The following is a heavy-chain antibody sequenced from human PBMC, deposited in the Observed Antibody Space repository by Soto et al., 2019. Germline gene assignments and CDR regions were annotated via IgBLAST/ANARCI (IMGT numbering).Heavy chain of an antibody. CDR1: GFIFSTYT. CDR3: AKCGGLGTPRGAGACYCPIDY. CDR2: FSGSGGTT. D-gene: IGHD2-21*02. V-gene: IGHV3-23*01. J-gene: IGHJ4*02. Sequence: GWSLRLSCATSGFIFSTYTMSWLRQAPGKGLEWVSCFSGSGGTTYYADSVRGRFTISRDNSKNTLYLQMNGLRADDTAVYYCAKCGGLGTPRGAGACYCPIDYWGQGSLVTASS.